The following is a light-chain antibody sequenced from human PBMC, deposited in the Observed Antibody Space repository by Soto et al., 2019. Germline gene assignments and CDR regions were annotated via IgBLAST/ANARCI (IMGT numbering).Light chain of an antibody. CDR1: SSDVGGYNY. Sequence: QSVLTQPRSVSGSPGQSVTISCTGTSSDVGGYNYVSWYQHHPGKAPKLMIYDVSKRPSGVPDRFSGSKSGNTASLTISGPQAEDEADYYCCSYAGTYTFVVFGGGTKVTVL. J-gene: IGLJ2*01. CDR2: DVS. V-gene: IGLV2-11*01. CDR3: CSYAGTYTFVV.